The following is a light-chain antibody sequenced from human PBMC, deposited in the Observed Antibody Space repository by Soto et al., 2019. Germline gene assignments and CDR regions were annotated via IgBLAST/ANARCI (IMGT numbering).Light chain of an antibody. CDR1: NNDVGAHDL. CDR2: GVT. J-gene: IGLJ2*01. Sequence: QAVLTQPASVSGSPGQSITISCTGTNNDVGAHDLVSWYQHHPGKAPILMIYGVTNRPSGVSNRFSASKSGNTASLTISGLQAEDEADYYCSSYTMSTTVVFGGGTKVTVL. V-gene: IGLV2-14*01. CDR3: SSYTMSTTVV.